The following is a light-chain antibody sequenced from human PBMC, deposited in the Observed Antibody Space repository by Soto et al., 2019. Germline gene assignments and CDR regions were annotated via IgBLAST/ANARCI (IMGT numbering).Light chain of an antibody. CDR1: QRVLYSSNNKNY. Sequence: DFVMTQSPDSLAVSLGERATINCKSSQRVLYSSNNKNYLAWYQQKPGQPPKLLIYLASTRESGVPDRFSGSGSGTDFTLTISSLQAEDVAVYYCQQYYSTPRTFGQGTKVEIK. CDR2: LAS. J-gene: IGKJ1*01. CDR3: QQYYSTPRT. V-gene: IGKV4-1*01.